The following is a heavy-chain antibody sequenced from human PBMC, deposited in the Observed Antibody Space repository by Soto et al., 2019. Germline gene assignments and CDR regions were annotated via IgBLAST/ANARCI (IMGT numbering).Heavy chain of an antibody. Sequence: EVQLVQSGGGLVQPGGSLRLSCVGSGFTFTDFYMNWVRQAPGKGLEWVANIRPDGTETNYVEPVRGRLTTTRDNANNSLFLQMNSRRAVDTALYDCAGWGGHDYNYWGQGILVTVSS. CDR2: IRPDGTET. D-gene: IGHD4-4*01. J-gene: IGHJ4*02. V-gene: IGHV3-7*03. CDR3: AGWGGHDYNY. CDR1: GFTFTDFY.